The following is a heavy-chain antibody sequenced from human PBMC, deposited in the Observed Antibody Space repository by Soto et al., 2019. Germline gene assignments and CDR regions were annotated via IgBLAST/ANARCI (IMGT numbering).Heavy chain of an antibody. CDR3: ARLRIYCSGGTCYYYFDY. CDR1: GGSISSSSCY. Sequence: SETLSLTCTVSGGSISSSSCYWGWIRQPPGKGLGWIGNIYYNGNTYYNPSLKSGVTISVDTSKNQFSLKLSSVTAADTAVYYCARLRIYCSGGTCYYYFDYWGQGTLVTVSS. D-gene: IGHD2-15*01. J-gene: IGHJ4*02. V-gene: IGHV4-39*01. CDR2: IYYNGNT.